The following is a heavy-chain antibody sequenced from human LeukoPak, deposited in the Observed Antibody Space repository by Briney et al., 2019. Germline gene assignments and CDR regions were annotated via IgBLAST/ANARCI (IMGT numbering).Heavy chain of an antibody. CDR1: GGSLSSYY. CDR2: IYYSGST. CDR3: ARRYGNFDY. D-gene: IGHD4-17*01. J-gene: IGHJ4*02. V-gene: IGHV4-59*01. Sequence: PSETLSLTCTVSGGSLSSYYWSWVRQPPGKGLEWIGYIYYSGSTNYNPSLKSRVTISVDTSKNQFSLKLSSVTAADTAVYYCARRYGNFDYWGQGTLVTVSS.